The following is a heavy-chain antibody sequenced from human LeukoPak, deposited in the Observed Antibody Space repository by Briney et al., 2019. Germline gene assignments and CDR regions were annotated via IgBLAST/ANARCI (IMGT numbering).Heavy chain of an antibody. CDR1: GGSISSDD. V-gene: IGHV4-59*01. J-gene: IGHJ6*02. CDR3: ARVSVVYGMDV. Sequence: SETLSLTCSVSGGSISSDDWSWIRQPPGKGLEWIGYMYYTGSTNYNPSLKSRVTISLATSKTQFSLKLSSVTPADTAVYYCARVSVVYGMDVWGQGTTVTVSS. CDR2: MYYTGST.